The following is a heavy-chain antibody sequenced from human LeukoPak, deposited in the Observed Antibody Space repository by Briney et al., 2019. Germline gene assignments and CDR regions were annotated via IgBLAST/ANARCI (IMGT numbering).Heavy chain of an antibody. V-gene: IGHV4-59*12. CDR1: GGSIRSYY. Sequence: SETLSLTCTVSGGSIRSYYWSWIRQPPGKGLEWIGSIYYSGSTYYNPSLKSRVTISVDTSKNQFSLKLSSVTAADTAVYYCARATYSSSWGYWGQGTLVTVSS. J-gene: IGHJ4*02. CDR2: IYYSGST. D-gene: IGHD6-6*01. CDR3: ARATYSSSWGY.